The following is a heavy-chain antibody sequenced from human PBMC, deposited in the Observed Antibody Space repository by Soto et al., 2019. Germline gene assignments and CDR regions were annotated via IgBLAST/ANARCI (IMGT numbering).Heavy chain of an antibody. CDR1: GFRFSDHY. CDR3: ATSSGALAASFPYYFDY. CDR2: LTRGSSTI. J-gene: IGHJ4*02. D-gene: IGHD6-19*01. V-gene: IGHV3-11*01. Sequence: GGSLRLSCAAAGFRFSDHYMTWLRQAPGKGLEWVSYLTRGSSTIYYAHSVKGRFTISRDNAKNSLNLQMNSLRAEDTAVYYCATSSGALAASFPYYFDYWGQGTLVTVSS.